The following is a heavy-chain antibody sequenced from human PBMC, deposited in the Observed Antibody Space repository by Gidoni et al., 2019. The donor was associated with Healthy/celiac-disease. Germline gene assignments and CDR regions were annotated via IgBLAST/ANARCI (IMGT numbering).Heavy chain of an antibody. J-gene: IGHJ4*02. D-gene: IGHD3-22*01. CDR2: IHWNGGST. V-gene: IGHV3-20*01. Sequence: EVQPVESGGGVVRPGGSRRLACAVYGFTCDDYGMSWARQAPGKGLGWVSGIHWNGGSTGYAGSVKGRFTISRDNAKNSLYLQMNSLRAEDTALYHCARVGMVINVLDYWGQGTLVTVSS. CDR3: ARVGMVINVLDY. CDR1: GFTCDDYG.